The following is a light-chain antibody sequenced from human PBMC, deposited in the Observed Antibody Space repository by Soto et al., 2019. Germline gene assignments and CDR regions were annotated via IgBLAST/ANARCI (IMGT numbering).Light chain of an antibody. V-gene: IGKV1-39*01. Sequence: DIQMTQSPSSLSASVGARVTITCRASQSISSYLNLYQQKPGKEPTLLISATSSLQSGVPSRFSGSGSGTDFTLTICSLQPEYFATYYFQQSYSSPRTFGGGTKVEIK. CDR3: QQSYSSPRT. CDR1: QSISSY. J-gene: IGKJ4*01. CDR2: ATS.